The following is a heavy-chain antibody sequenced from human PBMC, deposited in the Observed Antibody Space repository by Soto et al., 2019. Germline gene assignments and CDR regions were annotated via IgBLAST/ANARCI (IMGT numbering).Heavy chain of an antibody. CDR3: ASLRSGWGIDY. CDR2: IYHSGST. CDR1: GGSISSGGYS. J-gene: IGHJ4*02. D-gene: IGHD6-19*01. Sequence: QLQLQESGSGLVKPSQTLSLTCAVSGGSISSGGYSWSWIRQPPGKGLEWIGYIYHSGSTYYNPSLKSRVTISVDRSKNQFSLKLSSVTATDTAVYYCASLRSGWGIDYWGQGTLVTVSS. V-gene: IGHV4-30-2*01.